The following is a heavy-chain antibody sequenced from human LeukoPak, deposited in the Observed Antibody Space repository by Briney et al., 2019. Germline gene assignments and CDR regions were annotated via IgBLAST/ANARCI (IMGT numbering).Heavy chain of an antibody. CDR3: TRVRRGTGSMVDY. Sequence: GGSLRLSCTTSGFTFGNNAMSWVCQAPRPGMEREGMIRSKAYGGTTEYVASVKGRFTISRDDSKSIAYLQMNSLKTEDTAVYYCTRVRRGTGSMVDYWGQGTLVTVSS. D-gene: IGHD3-10*01. CDR2: IRSKAYGGTT. CDR1: GFTFGNNA. J-gene: IGHJ4*02. V-gene: IGHV3-49*04.